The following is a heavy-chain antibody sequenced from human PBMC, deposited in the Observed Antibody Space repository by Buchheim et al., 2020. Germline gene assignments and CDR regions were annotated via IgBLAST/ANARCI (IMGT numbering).Heavy chain of an antibody. Sequence: VQLVESGGGVVQSGRSLRLSCAASGFTFSSYAMSWVRQAPGKGLEWVSAISGSGGSTYYADSVKGRFTISRDNSKNTLYLQMNSLRAEDTAVYYCAKDTVIRFLEWLSYYYYYGMDVWGQGTT. CDR1: GFTFSSYA. V-gene: IGHV3-23*04. CDR3: AKDTVIRFLEWLSYYYYYGMDV. D-gene: IGHD3-3*01. J-gene: IGHJ6*02. CDR2: ISGSGGST.